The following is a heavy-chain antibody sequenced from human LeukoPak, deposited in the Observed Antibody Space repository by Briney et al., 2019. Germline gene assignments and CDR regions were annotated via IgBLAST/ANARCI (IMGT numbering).Heavy chain of an antibody. Sequence: PGGSLRLSCAASGFPFEDWTMHWVRQAPGKGLEWVSLVTWDGTTVSYADSVKGRFTISRDNAKNSLYLQMNSLRAEDTAVYYCARELGYIVVVPAAMNKNWFDPWGQGTLVTVSS. V-gene: IGHV3-43*01. CDR1: GFPFEDWT. CDR3: ARELGYIVVVPAAMNKNWFDP. D-gene: IGHD2-2*01. J-gene: IGHJ5*02. CDR2: VTWDGTTV.